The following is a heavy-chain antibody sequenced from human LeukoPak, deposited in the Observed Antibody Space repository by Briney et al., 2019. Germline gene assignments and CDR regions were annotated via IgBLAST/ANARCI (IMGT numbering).Heavy chain of an antibody. J-gene: IGHJ2*01. CDR1: GFMFNAYW. CDR2: IRQDGGEI. CDR3: ARADLEWYHDL. V-gene: IGHV3-7*01. Sequence: GGSLRLSCTGSGFMFNAYWISWVRKAPGMGLEWVGKIRQDGGEIFYVDSVRGRFTISRDNAKNSVYLQLNSLRAEDTAVYYCARADLEWYHDLWGRGNLVTVSS.